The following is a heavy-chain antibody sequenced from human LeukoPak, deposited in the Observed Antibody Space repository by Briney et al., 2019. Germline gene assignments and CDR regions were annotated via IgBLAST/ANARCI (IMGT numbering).Heavy chain of an antibody. D-gene: IGHD1-26*01. CDR3: ARDSGGSYYFDY. V-gene: IGHV4-39*07. J-gene: IGHJ4*02. Sequence: GSLRLSCAASGFTFSSYTMNWVRQAPGKGLEWIGSIYYSGSTYYNPSLKSRVTISVDTSKNQFSLKLSSVTAADTAVYYCARDSGGSYYFDYWGQGTLVTVSS. CDR1: GFTFSSYT. CDR2: IYYSGST.